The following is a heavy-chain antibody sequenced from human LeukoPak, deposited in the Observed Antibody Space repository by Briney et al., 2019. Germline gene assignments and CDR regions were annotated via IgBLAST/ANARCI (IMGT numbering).Heavy chain of an antibody. CDR1: GFTFSSYE. J-gene: IGHJ4*02. CDR3: ARDNRLYYDILTGYAHYFDY. Sequence: GGSLRLSCAASGFTFSSYEMNWVRQAPGKGLEWVSYISSSGSTIYYADSVKGRFTISRDNAKNSLYLQMNSLRSEDTAVYYCARDNRLYYDILTGYAHYFDYWGQGTLVTVSS. D-gene: IGHD3-9*01. CDR2: ISSSGSTI. V-gene: IGHV3-48*03.